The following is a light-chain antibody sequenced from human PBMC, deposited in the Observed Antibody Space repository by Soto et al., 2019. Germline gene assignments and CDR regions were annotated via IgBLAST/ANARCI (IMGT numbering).Light chain of an antibody. V-gene: IGKV1-39*01. CDR2: AAS. J-gene: IGKJ1*01. Sequence: DIQMTQSPSSLSASVGDRVTITCRASQSISSYLNWYQQKPGKAPKLLLYAASSLQSGVPSRFSGSGSGTDFTLTISSLQPEDFATYYCQQSYSTPWTFGQGTKVENK. CDR3: QQSYSTPWT. CDR1: QSISSY.